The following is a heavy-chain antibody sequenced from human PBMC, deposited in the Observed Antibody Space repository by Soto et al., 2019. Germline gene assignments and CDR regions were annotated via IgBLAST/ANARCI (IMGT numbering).Heavy chain of an antibody. CDR2: ISSSGSTI. J-gene: IGHJ6*01. CDR3: ARYNWNHGYYYGMEV. Sequence: PGGSLRLSCEASVFTFETTSLSWIRQGPGKGLEWVSYISSSGSTIYYADSVKDRFTISRDNAKNSLYLQMNSLRAEDTAVYCCARYNWNHGYYYGMEVWGQGTTVTLSS. D-gene: IGHD1-20*01. CDR1: VFTFETTS. V-gene: IGHV3-11*01.